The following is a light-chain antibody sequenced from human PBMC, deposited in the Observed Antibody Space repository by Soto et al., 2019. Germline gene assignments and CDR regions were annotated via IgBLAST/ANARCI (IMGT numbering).Light chain of an antibody. Sequence: DIQMTQSPSTLSASVGDTVTITCRASQSVSRWLNWYQQKSGKAPRLLIYEASNLEIGVPSRFSGSGSGTEFILTINSLQPADSATYYCKQFNSKVWTFGQGTKVEI. CDR1: QSVSRW. V-gene: IGKV1-5*01. CDR3: KQFNSKVWT. J-gene: IGKJ1*01. CDR2: EAS.